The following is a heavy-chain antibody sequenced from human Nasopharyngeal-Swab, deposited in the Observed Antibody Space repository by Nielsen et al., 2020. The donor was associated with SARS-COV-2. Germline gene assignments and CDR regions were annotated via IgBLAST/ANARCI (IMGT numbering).Heavy chain of an antibody. J-gene: IGHJ6*02. CDR2: IIPILGIA. Sequence: SVKVSCKAFGGTFSSYAISWVRQAPGQGLGWMGRIIPILGIANYAQKFQGRVTITADKSTSTAYMELSSLRSEDTAVYYCAHDGYNYYYYGMDVWGQGTTVTVSS. V-gene: IGHV1-69*04. CDR3: AHDGYNYYYYGMDV. CDR1: GGTFSSYA. D-gene: IGHD5-24*01.